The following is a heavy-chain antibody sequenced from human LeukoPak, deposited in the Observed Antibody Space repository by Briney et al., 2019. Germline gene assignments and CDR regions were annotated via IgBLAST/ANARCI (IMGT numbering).Heavy chain of an antibody. CDR3: ARDLFYFGDYGGNSGLSYAFDI. J-gene: IGHJ3*02. V-gene: IGHV3-74*01. CDR1: GFTFSSYW. CDR2: INGGGSST. D-gene: IGHD4-23*01. Sequence: GGSLRLSCAASGFTFSSYWMHWVRHAPGKGLVWVSRINGGGSSTVYADSVKGRFTISRDNAKNSLYLQMNSLRAEDTAVYYCARDLFYFGDYGGNSGLSYAFDIWGQGTMVTVSS.